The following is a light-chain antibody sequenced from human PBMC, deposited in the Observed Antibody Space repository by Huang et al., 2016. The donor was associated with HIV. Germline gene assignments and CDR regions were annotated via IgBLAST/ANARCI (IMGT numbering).Light chain of an antibody. CDR1: QDIGNY. CDR3: QQYDGLPYT. V-gene: IGKV1-33*01. J-gene: IGKJ2*01. CDR2: DAS. Sequence: DIQMTQSPSSLSTFIGDKVTITCQASQDIGNYLNWYQQRPGKAPKRLMYDASSLETGVTSRVSGGGSGTTFTFTITNLRPEDVATYYCQQYDGLPYTFGQGTLIEI.